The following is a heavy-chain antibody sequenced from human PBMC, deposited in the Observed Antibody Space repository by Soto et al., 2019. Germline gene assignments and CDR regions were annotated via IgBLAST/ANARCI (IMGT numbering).Heavy chain of an antibody. D-gene: IGHD3-3*01. CDR2: IIPMFGAA. CDR3: ARDFGLHNCFDS. V-gene: IGHV1-69*01. CDR1: GGTFSNFA. J-gene: IGHJ5*01. Sequence: QVQLVQSGAEVKKPGSSVKVSCTASGGTFSNFAISWVRQAPGQGLEWMGGIIPMFGAADYAQEFQGRVTITADESTSTAYMELSSLRSEDTAMYYCARDFGLHNCFDSWGQGNQVTVSS.